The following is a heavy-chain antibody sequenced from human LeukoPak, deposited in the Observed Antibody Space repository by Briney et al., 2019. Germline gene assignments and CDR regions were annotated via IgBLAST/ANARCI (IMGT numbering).Heavy chain of an antibody. V-gene: IGHV4-4*07. D-gene: IGHD1-1*01. J-gene: IGHJ4*02. CDR2: IYTSGTT. CDR1: GGSISYYY. CDR3: ARGIETVNFDC. Sequence: SETLSLTCTVSGGSISYYYWSWIRQSAGKGLEWIGRIYTSGTTNYNPSLKSRVTMSVDTSKNQFSLKMNSVTAADTAVYYCARGIETVNFDCWGQGTLITVSS.